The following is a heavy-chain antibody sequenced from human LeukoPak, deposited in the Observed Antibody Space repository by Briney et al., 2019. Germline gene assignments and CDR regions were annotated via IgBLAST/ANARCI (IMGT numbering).Heavy chain of an antibody. CDR3: ARVWSPPYTSSWPYYFDF. CDR2: ISSSSSYI. D-gene: IGHD6-13*01. Sequence: GGSLRLSCAASGFTFSSYSMNWVRQAPGKGLEWLSSISSSSSYIYYADSVKGRFTISRDNAKNSLYLQMNSLRAEDTAVYYCARVWSPPYTSSWPYYFDFWGQGTLVTVSS. CDR1: GFTFSSYS. J-gene: IGHJ4*02. V-gene: IGHV3-21*01.